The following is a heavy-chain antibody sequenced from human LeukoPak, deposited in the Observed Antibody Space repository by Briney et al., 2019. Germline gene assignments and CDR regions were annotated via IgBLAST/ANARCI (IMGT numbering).Heavy chain of an antibody. CDR2: IKQDGSEK. Sequence: PGGSLRLSCAASGFTFSSYWMSWVRQAPGKGLEWVANIKQDGSEKYYVDSVKGRFTVSRDNAKNSLYLQTNSLRAEDTAVYYCARDGSSSSSCYLPYQYYYMAVWGKGTTVTVSS. CDR3: ARDGSSSSSCYLPYQYYYMAV. CDR1: GFTFSSYW. J-gene: IGHJ6*03. V-gene: IGHV3-7*01. D-gene: IGHD2-2*01.